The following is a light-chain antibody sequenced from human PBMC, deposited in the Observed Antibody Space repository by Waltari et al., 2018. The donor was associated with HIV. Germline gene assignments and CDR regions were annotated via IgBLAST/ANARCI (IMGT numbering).Light chain of an antibody. CDR1: RSNIGNNY. V-gene: IGLV1-51*01. CDR3: GTWDSSLSAWV. Sequence: QSVLTQPPSVSAAAGQKVTISCSGSRSNIGNNYVSWYQTLPGTAPKLLIYDNDKRPSGIPDRFSGSKSGTSATLGITGLQTGDEADYYCGTWDSSLSAWVFGGGTKLTVL. CDR2: DND. J-gene: IGLJ3*02.